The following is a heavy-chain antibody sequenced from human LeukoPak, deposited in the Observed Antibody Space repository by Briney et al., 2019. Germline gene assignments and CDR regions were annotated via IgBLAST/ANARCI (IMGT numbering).Heavy chain of an antibody. CDR3: ARVGSGWR. J-gene: IGHJ4*02. CDR2: INTKTGNT. CDR1: GYSFTTYA. D-gene: IGHD6-19*01. V-gene: IGHV1-18*01. Sequence: ASVKVSCKASGYSFTTYAISWVRQAPGQGLEWMGWINTKTGNTNYAQKLQGRVTMTTDTSTSTAYMELRSLRSDDTAVYYCARVGSGWRWGQGTLVTVSS.